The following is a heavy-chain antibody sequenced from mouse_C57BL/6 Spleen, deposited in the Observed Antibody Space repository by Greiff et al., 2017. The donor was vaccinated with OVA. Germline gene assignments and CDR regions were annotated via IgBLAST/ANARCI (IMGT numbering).Heavy chain of an antibody. CDR3: ARQRGSTYWYFDV. CDR2: IWTGGGT. V-gene: IGHV2-9-1*01. CDR1: GFSLTSYA. D-gene: IGHD1-3*01. J-gene: IGHJ1*03. Sequence: VKLVESGPGLVAPSQSLSITCTVSGFSLTSYAISWVRQPPGKGLEWLGVIWTGGGTHYNSAPKSSLSISKDNSKRQVYLKMNSLQTEDTARYYCARQRGSTYWYFDVWGTGTTVTVSS.